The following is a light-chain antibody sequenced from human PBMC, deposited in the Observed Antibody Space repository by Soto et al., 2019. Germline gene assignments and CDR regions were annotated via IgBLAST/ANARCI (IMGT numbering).Light chain of an antibody. J-gene: IGKJ2*01. CDR3: QQYDSYYT. CDR2: DVS. Sequence: DLQMTQSPSTLSASVGARVTITCRARQSISNWLAWYQQTPGKAPTRLIYDVSRLESGVPSRFTGGGSGTEFPLTINSLQPDDSATDDCQQYDSYYTFGQGTKVDI. V-gene: IGKV1-5*01. CDR1: QSISNW.